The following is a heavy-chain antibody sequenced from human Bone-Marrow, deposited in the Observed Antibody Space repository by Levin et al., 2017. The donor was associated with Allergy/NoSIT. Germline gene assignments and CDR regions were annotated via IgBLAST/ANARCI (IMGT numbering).Heavy chain of an antibody. CDR2: MFAGGAA. CDR3: ARDETFNSWHVGWFDS. D-gene: IGHD2/OR15-2a*01. Sequence: LSLPCPVSGASLRNPHHYWSWIRQPAGKGLEWIGRMFAGGAATYKRSLRSRVTLSIDTSKNQFSLKLTSVTAAATAVYYCARDETFNSWHVGWFDSWGQGTLVTVSS. CDR1: GASLRNPHHY. V-gene: IGHV4-61*02. J-gene: IGHJ5*01.